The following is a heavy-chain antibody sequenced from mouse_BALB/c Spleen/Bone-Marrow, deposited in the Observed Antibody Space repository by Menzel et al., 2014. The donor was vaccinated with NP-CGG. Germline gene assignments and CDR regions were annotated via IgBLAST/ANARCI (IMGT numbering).Heavy chain of an antibody. CDR2: IHPGSSDT. V-gene: IGHV1-5*01. Sequence: EVQLVESGTVLARPGAAVKMSCKASGYTFSNYWMHWIKQRPGQGLEWIGTIHPGSSDTTYNQKFKGKAKLTAVTSTSTAYMELSSLTNEDSAVYYCTTLARNNFDYWGQGTTLTVSS. CDR1: GYTFSNYW. CDR3: TTLARNNFDY. J-gene: IGHJ2*01. D-gene: IGHD3-1*01.